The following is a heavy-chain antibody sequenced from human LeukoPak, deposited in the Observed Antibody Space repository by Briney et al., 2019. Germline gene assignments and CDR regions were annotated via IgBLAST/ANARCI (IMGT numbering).Heavy chain of an antibody. J-gene: IGHJ6*03. CDR1: GGSISSSSYY. CDR3: ARPAVRTYYYYYMDV. V-gene: IGHV4-39*01. CDR2: IYYSGST. D-gene: IGHD3-10*01. Sequence: SETLSLTCTVSGGSISSSSYYWGWIRQPPGKGLEWIGNIYYSGSTYYNPSLKSRVTISVDTSKNQFSLKLSSVTAADTAVYYCARPAVRTYYYYYMDVWGKGTTVTVSS.